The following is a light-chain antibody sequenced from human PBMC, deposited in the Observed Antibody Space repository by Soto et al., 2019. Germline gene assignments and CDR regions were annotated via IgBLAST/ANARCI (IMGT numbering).Light chain of an antibody. CDR3: CAYAGTYV. CDR2: DVD. CDR1: SIHISTYDY. J-gene: IGLJ1*01. V-gene: IGLV2-11*01. Sequence: QPVLTQPRSGSGSPGQSGTISCTGSSIHISTYDYVSWYQQYPDKAPNLLVYDVDRRPSGVPDRFSGSKSGNTASLTISGLQIDDEADYFCCAYAGTYVFGSGTKVTVL.